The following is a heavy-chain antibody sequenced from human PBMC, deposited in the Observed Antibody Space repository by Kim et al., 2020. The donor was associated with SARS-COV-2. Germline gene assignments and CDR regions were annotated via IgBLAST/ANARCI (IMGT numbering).Heavy chain of an antibody. CDR2: ISYDGSNK. CDR3: AKDKVGGRIAVAGYFDY. CDR1: GFTFSSYG. Sequence: GGSLRLSCAASGFTFSSYGMHWVRQAPGKGLEWVAVISYDGSNKYYADSVKGRFTISRDNSKNTLYLQMNSLRAEDTAVYYCAKDKVGGRIAVAGYFDY. J-gene: IGHJ4*01. V-gene: IGHV3-30*18. D-gene: IGHD6-19*01.